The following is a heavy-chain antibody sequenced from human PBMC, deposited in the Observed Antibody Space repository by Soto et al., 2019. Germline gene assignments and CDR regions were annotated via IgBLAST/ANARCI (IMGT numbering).Heavy chain of an antibody. CDR1: GGSLKSHA. V-gene: IGHV1-69*12. CDR2: IIPLFGTA. CDR3: ARKLRTDSSGWYL. D-gene: IGHD6-19*01. J-gene: IGHJ5*02. Sequence: QVQLVQSGAEVRPPGSSVKVSCKDSGGSLKSHAISWVRQAPGQGLERMGGIIPLFGTANYAQRFRGRVTMTADEATRTAFMELRSLRSEDTAVYYCARKLRTDSSGWYLWGTGTQVTVAS.